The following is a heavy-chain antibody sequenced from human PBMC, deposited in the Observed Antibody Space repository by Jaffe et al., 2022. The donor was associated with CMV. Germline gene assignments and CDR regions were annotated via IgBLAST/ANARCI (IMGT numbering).Heavy chain of an antibody. CDR1: GFTFSSYG. V-gene: IGHV3-33*08. CDR2: IWYDGSNK. J-gene: IGHJ4*02. Sequence: QVQLVESGGGVVQPGRSLRLSCAASGFTFSSYGMHWVRQAPGKGLEWVAVIWYDGSNKYYADSVKGRFTISRDNSKNTLYLQMNSLRAEDTAVYYCARAQWTYYDSSGLFDYWGQGTLVTVSS. CDR3: ARAQWTYYDSSGLFDY. D-gene: IGHD3-22*01.